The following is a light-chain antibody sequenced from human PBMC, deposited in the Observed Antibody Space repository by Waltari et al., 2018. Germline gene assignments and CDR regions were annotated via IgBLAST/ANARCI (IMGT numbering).Light chain of an antibody. V-gene: IGLV4-60*03. CDR3: ETWDSDTWV. Sequence: QPVLTQSSSASASLGSSLKLTCTLSGGHRNYIIAWHQQQPGKAPRYLMKIEVSGNFKKGSGVPDRFSGSSSGADRHLTISSLHSEDEADYFCETWDSDTWVFGGGTTVTV. CDR1: GGHRNYI. CDR2: IEVSGNF. J-gene: IGLJ3*02.